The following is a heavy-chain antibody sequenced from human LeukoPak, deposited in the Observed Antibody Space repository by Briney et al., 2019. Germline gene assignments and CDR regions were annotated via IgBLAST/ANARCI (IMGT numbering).Heavy chain of an antibody. CDR3: ARGRGGDKVVVAAAKSGWFDP. CDR1: GGSFSGYY. Sequence: PSETLSLTCAVYGGSFSGYYWSWIRQPPGKGLEWIGEINHSGSTNCNPSLKSRVTISVDTSKNQFSLKLTSVTAADTAVYYCARGRGGDKVVVAAAKSGWFDPWGQGTLVTVSS. J-gene: IGHJ5*02. D-gene: IGHD2-2*01. V-gene: IGHV4-34*01. CDR2: INHSGST.